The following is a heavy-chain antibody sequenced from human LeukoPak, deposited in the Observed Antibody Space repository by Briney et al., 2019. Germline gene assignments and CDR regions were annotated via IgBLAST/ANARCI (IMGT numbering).Heavy chain of an antibody. Sequence: GGSLRLSCAASGSTFSSYWMSWVRQAPGKWLEWVANIKQDGSEKYYVDSVKGRFTISRDNAKNSLYLQMNSLRAEDTAVYYCARGGVLIRAGLDYWGQGTLVTVSS. CDR2: IKQDGSEK. CDR1: GSTFSSYW. D-gene: IGHD3-3*01. CDR3: ARGGVLIRAGLDY. J-gene: IGHJ4*02. V-gene: IGHV3-7*01.